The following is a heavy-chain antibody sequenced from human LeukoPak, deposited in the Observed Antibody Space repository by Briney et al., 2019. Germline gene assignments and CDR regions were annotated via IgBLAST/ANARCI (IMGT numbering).Heavy chain of an antibody. Sequence: GGSLRLSRAASGFTFSSNWVTWVCQAPGKGLEWVANIKEDGSEKYYVDSVKGRFTISRDNAKNSLYLQMNSLRADDTAVYYCAKDTPVAGHDYWGQGTLVTVSS. V-gene: IGHV3-7*01. D-gene: IGHD2-15*01. CDR2: IKEDGSEK. CDR1: GFTFSSNW. CDR3: AKDTPVAGHDY. J-gene: IGHJ4*02.